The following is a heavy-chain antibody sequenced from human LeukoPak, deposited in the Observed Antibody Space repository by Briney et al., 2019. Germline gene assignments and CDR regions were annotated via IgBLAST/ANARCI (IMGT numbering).Heavy chain of an antibody. CDR2: IYYSGST. Sequence: IPSETLSLTCTVSGGSITNYYWSWLRQPPGKGLEWIGYIYYSGSTNYNPSLKSRVTISVDTSKNQFSLKLSSVTAADTAVYYCARITYYYGSGSYYCAFDIWGQGTMVTVSS. D-gene: IGHD3-10*01. J-gene: IGHJ3*02. CDR1: GGSITNYY. CDR3: ARITYYYGSGSYYCAFDI. V-gene: IGHV4-59*01.